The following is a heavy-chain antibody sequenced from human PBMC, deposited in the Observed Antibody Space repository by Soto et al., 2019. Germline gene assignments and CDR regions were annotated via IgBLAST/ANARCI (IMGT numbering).Heavy chain of an antibody. V-gene: IGHV5-51*01. CDR3: ARQDSSGYYYYGVDV. CDR1: GYNFINYL. CDR2: IYPGDSAT. J-gene: IGHJ6*02. D-gene: IGHD3-22*01. Sequence: PGESLKISCKGYGYNFINYLIGWVRQMPGKGLEWMGIIYPGDSATRYSPSFQGQVTISADKSISTAYLQWTSLKASDTAMYFCARQDSSGYYYYGVDVWGQGTTVTVSS.